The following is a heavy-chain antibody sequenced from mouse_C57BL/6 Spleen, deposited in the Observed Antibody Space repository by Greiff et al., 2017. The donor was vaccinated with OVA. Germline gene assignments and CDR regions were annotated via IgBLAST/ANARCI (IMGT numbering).Heavy chain of an antibody. V-gene: IGHV1-80*01. CDR1: GYAFSSYW. CDR2: IYPGDGDT. CDR3: ARDYDYDSWFAY. Sequence: QVQLQQSGAELVKPGASVKISCKASGYAFSSYWMNWVKQRPGKGLEWIGQIYPGDGDTNYNGKFKGKATLTADKSSSTAYMQLSSLTSEDSAVYFCARDYDYDSWFAYWGQGTLVTVSA. D-gene: IGHD2-4*01. J-gene: IGHJ3*01.